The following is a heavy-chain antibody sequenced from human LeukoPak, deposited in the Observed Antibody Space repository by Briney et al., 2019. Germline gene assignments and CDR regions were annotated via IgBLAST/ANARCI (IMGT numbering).Heavy chain of an antibody. CDR1: GFTFSSSW. CDR2: IQRDGSIT. J-gene: IGHJ4*02. CDR3: ARGWQHGNFES. Sequence: QSGGSLRLSCAASGFTFSSSWIHWVRHAPGKGLVWVSHIQRDGSITRYADSVKGRFTISRDYAKSTLYLQMNSLRVEDTAVYYCARGWQHGNFESWGQGTLVTVSS. D-gene: IGHD4-23*01. V-gene: IGHV3-74*01.